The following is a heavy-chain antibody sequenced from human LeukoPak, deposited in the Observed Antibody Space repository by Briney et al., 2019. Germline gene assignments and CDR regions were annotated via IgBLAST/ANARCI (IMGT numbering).Heavy chain of an antibody. J-gene: IGHJ3*02. CDR3: ARDPAAYYDSSGYSGVGAFDI. Sequence: AASVKVSCKASGGTFSSYAISWVRQAPGQGLEGMGWISAYNGNTNYAQKLQGRVTMTTDTSTRTAYMELRSLRSDDTAVYYCARDPAAYYDSSGYSGVGAFDIWGQGTMVTVSS. CDR1: GGTFSSYA. D-gene: IGHD3-22*01. CDR2: ISAYNGNT. V-gene: IGHV1-18*01.